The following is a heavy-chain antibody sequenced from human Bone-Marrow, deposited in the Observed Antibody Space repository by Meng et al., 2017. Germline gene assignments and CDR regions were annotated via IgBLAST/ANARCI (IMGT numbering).Heavy chain of an antibody. Sequence: ASVKVSCKASGGTFSSYAISWVRQAPGQRLEWMGRINAGNGNTKYSQKFQGRVTITRDTSASTAYMELSSLRSEDTAVYYCARPWGSGWYPEYFQHWGQGTLVTVSS. CDR3: ARPWGSGWYPEYFQH. CDR1: GGTFSSYA. V-gene: IGHV1-3*01. CDR2: INAGNGNT. J-gene: IGHJ1*01. D-gene: IGHD6-19*01.